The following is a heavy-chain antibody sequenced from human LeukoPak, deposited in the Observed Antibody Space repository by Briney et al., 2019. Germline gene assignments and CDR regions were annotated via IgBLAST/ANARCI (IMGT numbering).Heavy chain of an antibody. V-gene: IGHV4-39*01. CDR1: SIXXSYSY. Sequence: SIXXSYSYWGWICQPPXRGLEWIGSIYYSGSTYYNPSLKSRVTISVDTSKNQFSLKLSSVTAADTAVYYCAXLXQLXXAXFQHWGQGXLVTVSS. CDR2: IYYSGST. CDR3: AXLXQLXXAXFQH. D-gene: IGHD2-2*01. J-gene: IGHJ1*01.